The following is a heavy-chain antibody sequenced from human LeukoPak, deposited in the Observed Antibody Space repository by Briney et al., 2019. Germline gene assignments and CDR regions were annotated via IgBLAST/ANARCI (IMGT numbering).Heavy chain of an antibody. CDR3: AKDPNVKYYYDSSGYSD. V-gene: IGHV3-30*18. Sequence: PGGSLRLSCAASGFTFSSYGMHWVRQAPGKGLEWVAVISYDGSNKYYADSVKGRFTISRDNSKNTLYLQMNSLRAEDTAVYYCAKDPNVKYYYDSSGYSDWGQGTLVTVSS. D-gene: IGHD3-22*01. J-gene: IGHJ4*02. CDR2: ISYDGSNK. CDR1: GFTFSSYG.